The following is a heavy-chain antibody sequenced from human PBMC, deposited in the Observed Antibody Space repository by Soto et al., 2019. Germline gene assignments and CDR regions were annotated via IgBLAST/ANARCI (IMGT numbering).Heavy chain of an antibody. J-gene: IGHJ3*02. Sequence: ASVKVSCKASGYTFSSYGISWVRQAPGQGLEWMGWISVHNGDTNYAQKFQGRVTMTTDKSTSTAFMELRSLRSDDTALYYCTVGVRFYGPDSLDMWGQGTTVTVS. CDR2: ISVHNGDT. D-gene: IGHD3-3*01. V-gene: IGHV1-18*01. CDR1: GYTFSSYG. CDR3: TVGVRFYGPDSLDM.